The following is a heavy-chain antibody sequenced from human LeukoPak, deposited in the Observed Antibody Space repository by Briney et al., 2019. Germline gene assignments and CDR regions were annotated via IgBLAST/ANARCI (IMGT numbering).Heavy chain of an antibody. V-gene: IGHV3-23*01. Sequence: GSLRLSCAASGLTFSSYGISWVRQAPGKGLEWVSGTSASGGSTYSADSVKGRFTISRDNFKNTLYLQMNSLRAEDTAVYYCASLLTPLDYWGQGTLVTVSS. CDR1: GLTFSSYG. J-gene: IGHJ4*02. D-gene: IGHD1-14*01. CDR2: TSASGGST. CDR3: ASLLTPLDY.